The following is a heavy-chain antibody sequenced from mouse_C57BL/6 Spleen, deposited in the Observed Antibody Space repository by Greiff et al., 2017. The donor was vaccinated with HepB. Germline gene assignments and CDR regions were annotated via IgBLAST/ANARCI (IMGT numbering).Heavy chain of an antibody. J-gene: IGHJ2*01. CDR1: GYTFTSYG. CDR2: IDPSDSYT. D-gene: IGHD2-5*01. CDR3: ARLNSNFDY. V-gene: IGHV1-59*01. Sequence: QVQLKQPGAELVRPGTSVKLSCKASGYTFTSYGMHWVKQRPGQGLEWIGVIDPSDSYTNYNQKLKGKATLTVDTSSSTAYMQLSSLTSEDSAVYYCARLNSNFDYWGQGTTLTVSS.